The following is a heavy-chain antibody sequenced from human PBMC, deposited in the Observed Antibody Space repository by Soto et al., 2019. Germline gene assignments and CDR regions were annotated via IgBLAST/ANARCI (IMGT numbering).Heavy chain of an antibody. D-gene: IGHD5-18*01. CDR3: AYQGMWIQPNWFDP. J-gene: IGHJ5*02. CDR2: IIPIFGTA. Sequence: GASVKVSCKASGGTFSSYAISWVRQAPGQGLEWMGGIIPIFGTANYAQKFQGRVTITADKSTSTAYMELSSLRSEDTAVYYCAYQGMWIQPNWFDPWGRGTMVTVSS. CDR1: GGTFSSYA. V-gene: IGHV1-69*06.